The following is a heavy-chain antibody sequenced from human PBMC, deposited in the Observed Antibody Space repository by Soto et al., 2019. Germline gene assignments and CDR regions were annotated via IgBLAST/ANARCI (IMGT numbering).Heavy chain of an antibody. CDR1: GYPFTGYW. CDR3: ARQYVRVPTIPLLSYDY. J-gene: IGHJ4*02. V-gene: IGHV5-51*01. D-gene: IGHD5-12*01. Sequence: PGESLKISCKGSGYPFTGYWIAWVRQMPGKGLEWMGIIFPGNSNTRYSPSFQGQVTISVDKSISTAYLQWSSLKASDTAMYFCARQYVRVPTIPLLSYDYWGQGTLVTVSS. CDR2: IFPGNSNT.